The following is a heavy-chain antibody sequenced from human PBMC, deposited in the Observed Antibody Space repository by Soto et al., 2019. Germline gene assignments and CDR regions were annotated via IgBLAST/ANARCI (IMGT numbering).Heavy chain of an antibody. V-gene: IGHV3-23*01. CDR1: GFSFSVYG. J-gene: IGHJ5*02. Sequence: GGSLRLSCETSGFSFSVYGMHWVRQAPGKGLEWVSAISGSGGSTYYADSVKGRFTISRDNSKNTLYLQMNSLRAEDTAVYYCAKGHSSSWYQFNWFDPWGQGTLVTVSS. CDR2: ISGSGGST. D-gene: IGHD6-13*01. CDR3: AKGHSSSWYQFNWFDP.